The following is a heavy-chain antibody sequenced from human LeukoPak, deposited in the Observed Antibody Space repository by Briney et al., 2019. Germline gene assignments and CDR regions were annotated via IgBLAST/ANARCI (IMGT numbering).Heavy chain of an antibody. Sequence: PGGSLRLSCAASGFTFSSYAMSWVRQAPGKGLEWVSAISGSGGSTYYADSVKGRFTISRDNSKNTLYLQMNSLRAEDTAVYYCASAPYQLLSRWFDPWGQGTLVTVSS. J-gene: IGHJ5*02. CDR2: ISGSGGST. V-gene: IGHV3-23*01. CDR1: GFTFSSYA. D-gene: IGHD2-2*01. CDR3: ASAPYQLLSRWFDP.